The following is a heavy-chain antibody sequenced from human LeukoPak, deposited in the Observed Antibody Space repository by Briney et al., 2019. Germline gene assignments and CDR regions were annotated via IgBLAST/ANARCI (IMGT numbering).Heavy chain of an antibody. D-gene: IGHD3-10*01. V-gene: IGHV3-30*03. CDR3: ARVGYYASGPFSYFDY. CDR1: GFTFSTFG. J-gene: IGHJ4*02. CDR2: ISYDGRKN. Sequence: GRSLRLSCAASGFTFSTFGMHWVRQAPGKGPEWVAVISYDGRKNYYADSVKGRFTISRDNSKNTLYLQMDSLRAEDTAVYYCARVGYYASGPFSYFDYWGQGTLVTVSS.